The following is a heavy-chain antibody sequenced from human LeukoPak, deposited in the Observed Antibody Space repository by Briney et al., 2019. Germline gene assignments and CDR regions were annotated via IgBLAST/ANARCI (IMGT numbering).Heavy chain of an antibody. CDR1: DYTFTTYG. Sequence: GASVKLSCKASDYTFTTYGISWVRQAPGQGLEWMGWISAYNGNTNYAQKLQGRVTMTTDTSTSTAYMELRSLRSDDTAVYYCARDRGYCSGGSCYRNWFDPWGQGTLVTVSS. J-gene: IGHJ5*02. CDR3: ARDRGYCSGGSCYRNWFDP. D-gene: IGHD2-15*01. V-gene: IGHV1-18*01. CDR2: ISAYNGNT.